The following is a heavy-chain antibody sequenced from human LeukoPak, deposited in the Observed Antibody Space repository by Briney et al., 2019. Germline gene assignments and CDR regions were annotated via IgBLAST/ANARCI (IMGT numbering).Heavy chain of an antibody. J-gene: IGHJ4*02. CDR2: ISYDGSNK. CDR1: GFTFSSYA. V-gene: IGHV3-30-3*01. D-gene: IGHD1-14*01. Sequence: GGSLRLSCAASGFTFSSYAMHWVRQAPGKGLEWVAVISYDGSNKYYADSVKGRFTISRDNSKNTLSLLMNSLRAEDAAIYYCAKESPYTSPRNYYFDYWGQGTLVTVSS. CDR3: AKESPYTSPRNYYFDY.